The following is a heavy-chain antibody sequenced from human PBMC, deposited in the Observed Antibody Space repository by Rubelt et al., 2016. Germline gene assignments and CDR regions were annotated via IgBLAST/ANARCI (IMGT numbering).Heavy chain of an antibody. Sequence: QVQLVQSGAEVKKPGASVKVSCKASGYTFTSYYMHWVRQAPGQGLEWMGISNPSGGSTSYPKKFQGRVAMTRDTSTSPVYRERRSRRSADTVVYYCARSKTVEMATIPLAYWGQGTLVTVSS. J-gene: IGHJ4*02. CDR1: GYTFTSYY. CDR3: ARSKTVEMATIPLAY. CDR2: SNPSGGST. V-gene: IGHV1-46*01. D-gene: IGHD5-24*01.